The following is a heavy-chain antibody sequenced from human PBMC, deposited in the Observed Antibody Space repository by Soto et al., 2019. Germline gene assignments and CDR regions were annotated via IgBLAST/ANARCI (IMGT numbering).Heavy chain of an antibody. J-gene: IGHJ4*02. Sequence: GGSLRLSCAASGFTLSTYWMDWVRQTPGKGLEWVANINQDGSEKNYVDSVKGRFTIYRDNAKNSLYLQMSSLTAEDSALYYCSRSLNSWGQGTLVTVSS. CDR3: SRSLNS. V-gene: IGHV3-7*01. CDR2: INQDGSEK. CDR1: GFTLSTYW.